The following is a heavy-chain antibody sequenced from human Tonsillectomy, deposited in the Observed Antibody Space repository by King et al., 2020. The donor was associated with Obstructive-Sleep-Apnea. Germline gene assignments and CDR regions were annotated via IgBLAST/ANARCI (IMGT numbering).Heavy chain of an antibody. CDR3: ANSGTFYYGSGSLSAFDI. J-gene: IGHJ3*02. V-gene: IGHV1-2*02. CDR2: INPNSGGT. Sequence: VQLVESGAEVRKPGASVKVSCKASGYTFTGYYMHWVRQAPGQGLEWMGWINPNSGGTNYAQTFQGRVIMTRDTSISTAYMELSRLRSDDTAVYYCANSGTFYYGSGSLSAFDIWGQGTMLPVSS. CDR1: GYTFTGYY. D-gene: IGHD3-10*01.